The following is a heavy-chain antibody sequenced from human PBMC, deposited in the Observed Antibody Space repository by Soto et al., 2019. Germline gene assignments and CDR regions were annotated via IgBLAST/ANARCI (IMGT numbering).Heavy chain of an antibody. V-gene: IGHV5-51*01. D-gene: IGHD5-18*01. CDR3: ASLLQAMDPYYFDY. Sequence: GESLKISCQGSGYSFTSYWIGWVRQMPGKGLEWMGIIYPGDSDTRYSPSLQGQVTISADKSISTAYLQWSSLKASDTAMYYCASLLQAMDPYYFDYWGQGTLVTVSS. CDR2: IYPGDSDT. J-gene: IGHJ4*02. CDR1: GYSFTSYW.